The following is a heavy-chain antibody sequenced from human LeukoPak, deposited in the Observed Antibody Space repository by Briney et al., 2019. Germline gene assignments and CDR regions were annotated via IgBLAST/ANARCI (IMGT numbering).Heavy chain of an antibody. CDR1: GFAFSRND. J-gene: IGHJ4*02. Sequence: GGSLRLSCAASGFAFSRNDVSWVRQAPGKGLEWVSSIGGSGTRTYYADSVKGRFTISRDTSKNTLYLQMNSLRAEDAAVYYCAKYRGFGDSYDSWGQGTLVTVSS. CDR2: IGGSGTRT. CDR3: AKYRGFGDSYDS. D-gene: IGHD3-10*01. V-gene: IGHV3-23*01.